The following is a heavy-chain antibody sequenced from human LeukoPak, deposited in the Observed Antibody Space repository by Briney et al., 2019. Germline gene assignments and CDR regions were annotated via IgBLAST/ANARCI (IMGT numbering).Heavy chain of an antibody. V-gene: IGHV5-51*01. CDR2: IYPGDSDT. Sequence: GESLKISCKGFGYIFSNYWIGWVRQMPGKGLEWMGIIYPGDSDTRYSPSFQGQVTISADRSINTAYLQWSSLEASDTAMYYCARRDSGSPPDYWGQGTLVTVSS. CDR3: ARRDSGSPPDY. CDR1: GYIFSNYW. D-gene: IGHD1-26*01. J-gene: IGHJ4*02.